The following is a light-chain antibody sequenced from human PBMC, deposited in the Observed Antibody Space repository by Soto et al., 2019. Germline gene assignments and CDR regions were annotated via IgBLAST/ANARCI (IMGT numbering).Light chain of an antibody. CDR2: EVS. J-gene: IGLJ3*02. Sequence: QSALTQPASVSGSPGQSITISCTGTSSDVGGYNYVSWYQQHPGKAPKLMLYEVSNRPSGVSNRFSGSKSGNTASLTISGLQAEDEADYYCSSYTSSSTWVFGGVPKLTVL. V-gene: IGLV2-14*01. CDR1: SSDVGGYNY. CDR3: SSYTSSSTWV.